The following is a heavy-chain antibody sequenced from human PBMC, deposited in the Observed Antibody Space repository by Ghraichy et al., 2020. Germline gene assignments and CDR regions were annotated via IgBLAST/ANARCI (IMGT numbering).Heavy chain of an antibody. J-gene: IGHJ4*02. CDR1: GDSIRSYS. D-gene: IGHD1-26*01. V-gene: IGHV4-59*01. CDR3: ATGILGADYFFDY. CDR2: IYYSGST. Sequence: SETLSLTCTVSGDSIRSYSWSWIRQLPGKGLEWIGYIYYSGSTKYNPSLKSRVTISADTSKNQVYLKVRSVTAADTAVYYCATGILGADYFFDYWGQGSLV.